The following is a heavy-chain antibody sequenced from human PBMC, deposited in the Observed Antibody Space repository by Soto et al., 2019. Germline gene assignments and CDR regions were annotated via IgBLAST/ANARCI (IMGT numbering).Heavy chain of an antibody. CDR1: GFTYRRYA. J-gene: IGHJ4*01. D-gene: IGHD3-3*01. V-gene: IGHV3-30*03. CDR3: AREEWSAHHQDF. Sequence: PGGSLRLSCAASGFTYRRYAMHWVRQAPGKGLEWVAVISFNGDEKYYADSVKGRFSISRDNSKDTLSLEMSSLRFDDTAVYFCAREEWSAHHQDFWGHGVLVTVSS. CDR2: ISFNGDEK.